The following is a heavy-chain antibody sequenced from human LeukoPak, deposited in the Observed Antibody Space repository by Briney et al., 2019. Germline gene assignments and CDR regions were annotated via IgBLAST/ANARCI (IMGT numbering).Heavy chain of an antibody. D-gene: IGHD6-19*01. CDR2: INPNSGGT. Sequence: ASVKVSCKASGYTFTSYAMNWVRQAPGQGLEWMGWINPNSGGTNYAQKFQGRVTMTRDTSISTAYMELRSLRSDDTAVYYCARLRVSGWYAFDIWGQGTMVTVSS. CDR1: GYTFTSYA. J-gene: IGHJ3*02. CDR3: ARLRVSGWYAFDI. V-gene: IGHV1-2*02.